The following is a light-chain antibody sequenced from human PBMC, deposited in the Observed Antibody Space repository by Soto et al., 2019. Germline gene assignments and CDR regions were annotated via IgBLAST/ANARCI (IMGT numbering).Light chain of an antibody. V-gene: IGKV3-20*01. CDR2: GAS. J-gene: IGKJ1*01. CDR1: QSISGTF. CDR3: QQYDNLSWT. Sequence: EIVMTQSPATLSVSPGERATLSCRVGQSISGTFLNWYQQKPGQAPRLLIYGASNRATGTPDRFSGSGSGTDFTLTISRLEPEDFAVYFCQQYDNLSWTFGQGTKVDI.